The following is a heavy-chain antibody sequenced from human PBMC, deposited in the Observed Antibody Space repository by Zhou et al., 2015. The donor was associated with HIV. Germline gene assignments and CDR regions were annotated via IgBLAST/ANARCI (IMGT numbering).Heavy chain of an antibody. Sequence: QVQLVQSGAEVKKPGSSVKVSCKASGGTFSSYAISWVRQAPGQGLEWMGGIIPIFGTANYAQKFQGRVTITADESTSTAYMELSSLRSEDTAVYYCARLYYGQQLLQRKTNWFDPWGQGTLVTVSS. CDR1: GGTFSSYA. V-gene: IGHV1-69*01. D-gene: IGHD6-13*01. CDR2: IIPIFGTA. J-gene: IGHJ5*02. CDR3: ARLYYGQQLLQRKTNWFDP.